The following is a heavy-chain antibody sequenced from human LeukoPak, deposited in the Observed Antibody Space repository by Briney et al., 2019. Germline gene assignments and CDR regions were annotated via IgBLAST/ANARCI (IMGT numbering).Heavy chain of an antibody. J-gene: IGHJ4*02. CDR3: ARDHCSPGTCLGGH. D-gene: IGHD2-15*01. Sequence: SVKVSCKASGDTFIPYTFSWVRQAPGQGLEWIGRIIPSLDVANYAQKFQGRVTLSVDRDTVTTYMEVTSLRSEDTAIYYCARDHCSPGTCLGGHWGQGTLVTVSS. CDR2: IIPSLDVA. CDR1: GDTFIPYT. V-gene: IGHV1-69*04.